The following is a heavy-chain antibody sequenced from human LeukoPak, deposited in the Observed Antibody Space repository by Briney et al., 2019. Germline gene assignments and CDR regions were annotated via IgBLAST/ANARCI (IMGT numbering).Heavy chain of an antibody. J-gene: IGHJ4*02. CDR1: GFTFSSYA. Sequence: PGASLRLSCAVSGFTFSSYAMIWVRQIPGKGLEGLEWVSSISGSGSSTYYADSVKGRFTVSRDNSKNTLYLQMDSLRAEDTAAYYCARDGETARTADYWGQGTLVTVSS. CDR3: ARDGETARTADY. CDR2: ISGSGSST. V-gene: IGHV3-23*01. D-gene: IGHD1/OR15-1a*01.